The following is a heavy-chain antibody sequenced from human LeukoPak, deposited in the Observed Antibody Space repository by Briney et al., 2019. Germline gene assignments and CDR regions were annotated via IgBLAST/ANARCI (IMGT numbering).Heavy chain of an antibody. CDR3: ACSRRFDP. CDR2: IYYTGIT. V-gene: IGHV4-31*03. Sequence: SETLSLTCTVSGGSISSGAFYNNWIRQRPGKGLEWIGYIYYTGITSYNPSLKSRATMSVDTSMNQVSLKLSSLTAADTAVYYCACSRRFDPWGQGTLVTVSS. J-gene: IGHJ5*02. CDR1: GGSISSGAFY. D-gene: IGHD1-14*01.